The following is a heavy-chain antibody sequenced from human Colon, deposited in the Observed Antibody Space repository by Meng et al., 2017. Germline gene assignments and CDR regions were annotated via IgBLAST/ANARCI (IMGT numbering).Heavy chain of an antibody. CDR1: GDSISSDIW. CDR3: GRDQGRELINH. Sequence: QVPPQESGPGLVKPSGTLALTCTVSGDSISSDIWGSWVCQPPGKGLEWIGEVYHRGDTNYNPSLKSRVDISVDKSKNQFYLSLFSVTAADTAVYYCGRDQGRELINHWGQGTLVTVSS. V-gene: IGHV4-4*02. D-gene: IGHD1-7*01. CDR2: VYHRGDT. J-gene: IGHJ4*02.